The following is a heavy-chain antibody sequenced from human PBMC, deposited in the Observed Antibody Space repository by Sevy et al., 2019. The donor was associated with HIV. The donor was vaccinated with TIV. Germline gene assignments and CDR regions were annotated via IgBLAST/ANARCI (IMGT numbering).Heavy chain of an antibody. CDR3: ARPEGLQLNYAMDV. CDR2: IYYTGST. D-gene: IGHD3-3*01. CDR1: GGSISSSSYY. Sequence: SETLSPTCTVSGGSISSSSYYWNWIRQPPGKGLEWIGSIYYTGSTYYKPSLKSRVTISKDTSKNQFSLKLTSVTAADTAVYYCARPEGLQLNYAMDVWGQGTTVTVSS. J-gene: IGHJ6*02. V-gene: IGHV4-39*01.